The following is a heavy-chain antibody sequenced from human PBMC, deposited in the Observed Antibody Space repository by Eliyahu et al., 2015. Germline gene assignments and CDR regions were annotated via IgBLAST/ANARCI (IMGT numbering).Heavy chain of an antibody. Sequence: LQLHESGPGLVKPSXTLSXTCXVXGGSISXXSYYWGWIRQPPGKGLEWXGSIYYSGSTYYNPSLKSRVTISVDTSKNQFSLKLSSVTAADTAVYYCARDEYHYFDYWGQGTLVTVSS. CDR3: ARDEYHYFDY. V-gene: IGHV4-39*02. CDR2: IYYSGST. J-gene: IGHJ4*02. D-gene: IGHD6-6*01. CDR1: GGSISXXSYY.